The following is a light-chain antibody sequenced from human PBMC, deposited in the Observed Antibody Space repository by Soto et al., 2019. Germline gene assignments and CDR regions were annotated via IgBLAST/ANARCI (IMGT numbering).Light chain of an antibody. J-gene: IGLJ2*01. Sequence: QSALTQPPSASGSPGQSVTISCTGTSSDVGGYNYVSWYQQHPGKAPKLMISEVSKRPSGVPDRFSGSKSGNTASLTVYGLQAKDEADYYCSSFAGNNNLVFGGGTKLTVL. CDR2: EVS. CDR3: SSFAGNNNLV. V-gene: IGLV2-8*01. CDR1: SSDVGGYNY.